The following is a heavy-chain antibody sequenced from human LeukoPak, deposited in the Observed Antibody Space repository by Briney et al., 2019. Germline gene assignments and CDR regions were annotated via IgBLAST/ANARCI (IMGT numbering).Heavy chain of an antibody. CDR1: GGSISGYY. CDR2: IYYSGGT. Sequence: SETLSLTCTVSGGSISGYYWSWIRQPPGKGLEWIGYIYYSGGTDYNPSLKSRVTISVDTSKNQFSLKLSSVTAADTAVYYCARVLHDTTPYYYYYGMDVWGQGTTVTVSS. J-gene: IGHJ6*02. D-gene: IGHD3-22*01. CDR3: ARVLHDTTPYYYYYGMDV. V-gene: IGHV4-59*01.